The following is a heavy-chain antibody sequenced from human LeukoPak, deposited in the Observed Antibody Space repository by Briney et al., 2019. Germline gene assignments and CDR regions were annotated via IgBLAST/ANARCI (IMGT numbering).Heavy chain of an antibody. J-gene: IGHJ6*03. CDR2: FDPEDGET. CDR3: ATGTLRIYYMDV. D-gene: IGHD2-15*01. V-gene: IGHV1-24*01. CDR1: GYTLTELS. Sequence: ASVKVSCKVSGYTLTELSMHWVRQAPGKGLEWMGGFDPEDGETIYAQKFQGRVTMTEDTSTDTAYMELSSLRSEDTAVYYCATGTLRIYYMDVWGKGTTVTVSS.